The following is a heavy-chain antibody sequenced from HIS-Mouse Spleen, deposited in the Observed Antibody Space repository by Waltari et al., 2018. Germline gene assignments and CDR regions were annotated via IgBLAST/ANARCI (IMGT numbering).Heavy chain of an antibody. Sequence: QLQLQESGPGLVKPSETLSLTCTVSGGSISRRSYYWGWIRQPPGKGLGWIGSIYYSGSTYYNPSLKSRVTISVDTSKNQFSLKLSSVTAADTAVYYCAREIPYSSSWYDWYFDLWGRGTLVTVSS. CDR1: GGSISRRSYY. CDR2: IYYSGST. CDR3: AREIPYSSSWYDWYFDL. J-gene: IGHJ2*01. V-gene: IGHV4-39*07. D-gene: IGHD6-13*01.